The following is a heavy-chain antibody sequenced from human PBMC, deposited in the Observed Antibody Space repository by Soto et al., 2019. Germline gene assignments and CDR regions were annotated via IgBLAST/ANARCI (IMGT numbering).Heavy chain of an antibody. Sequence: SQTLSLTCAISGNSVSSNSAAWNWIRQSPSRGLEWLGRTYYRSKWYNDYAVSVKSRITINPDTSKNQFSLQLNSVTPEDTAVYYCARAPQQWLVREFHYWGQGTLVTVSS. D-gene: IGHD6-19*01. CDR3: ARAPQQWLVREFHY. CDR2: TYYRSKWYN. J-gene: IGHJ4*02. CDR1: GNSVSSNSAA. V-gene: IGHV6-1*01.